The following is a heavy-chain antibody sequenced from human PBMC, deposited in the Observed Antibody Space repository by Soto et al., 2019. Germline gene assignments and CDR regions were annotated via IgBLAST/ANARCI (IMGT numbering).Heavy chain of an antibody. J-gene: IGHJ4*02. CDR1: GFTFSSYG. V-gene: IGHV3-30*18. Sequence: PGGSLRLSCAASGFTFSSYGMLWVRQAPGKGLEWVAVISYDGSNKYYADSVKGRFTISRDNSKNTLYLQMNSLRAEDTAVYYCAKDRGKASDYWGQGTLVTVSS. CDR3: AKDRGKASDY. CDR2: ISYDGSNK. D-gene: IGHD3-10*01.